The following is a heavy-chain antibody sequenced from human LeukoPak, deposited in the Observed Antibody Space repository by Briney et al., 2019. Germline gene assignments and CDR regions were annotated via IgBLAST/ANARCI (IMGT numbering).Heavy chain of an antibody. Sequence: PSETLSLTCAVYGGSFRGYYWSWIRQPPGKGLESIGEINHSGSTNYNPSLKSRVTISVDTSKNQFTLKLSSVTAADTAVYYCARGADFGGGIRRNLFDYWGQGTLVTASS. D-gene: IGHD1-20*01. CDR1: GGSFRGYY. V-gene: IGHV4-34*01. CDR2: INHSGST. CDR3: ARGADFGGGIRRNLFDY. J-gene: IGHJ4*02.